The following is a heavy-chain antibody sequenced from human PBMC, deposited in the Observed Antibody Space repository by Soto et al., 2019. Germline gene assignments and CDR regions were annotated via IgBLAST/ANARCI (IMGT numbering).Heavy chain of an antibody. CDR1: GGSISSSSYY. CDR2: IYYSGST. Sequence: PSETLSLTCTVSGGSISSSSYYWGWIRQPPGKGLEWIGSIYYSGSTYYNPSLKSRVTISVDTSKNQFSLKLSSVTAADTAVYYCARQGGYYDSNSNFDYWGQGTPVTVSS. D-gene: IGHD3-22*01. CDR3: ARQGGYYDSNSNFDY. J-gene: IGHJ4*02. V-gene: IGHV4-39*01.